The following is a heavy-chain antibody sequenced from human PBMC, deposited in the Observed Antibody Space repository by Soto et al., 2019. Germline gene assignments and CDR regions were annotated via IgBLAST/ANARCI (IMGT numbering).Heavy chain of an antibody. Sequence: SETLSLTCAVSGGSISSSNWWSWVRQPPGKGLEWIGEIYHSGSTNYNPSLKSRVTISVDKSKNQFSLKLSSVTAADTAVYYCARDGGGYDYVWGSYRGPNWFDPWGQGTLVTVS. CDR2: IYHSGST. CDR1: GGSISSSNW. D-gene: IGHD3-16*02. V-gene: IGHV4-4*02. CDR3: ARDGGGYDYVWGSYRGPNWFDP. J-gene: IGHJ5*02.